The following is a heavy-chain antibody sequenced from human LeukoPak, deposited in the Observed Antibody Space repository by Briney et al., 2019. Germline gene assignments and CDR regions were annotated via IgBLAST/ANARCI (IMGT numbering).Heavy chain of an antibody. D-gene: IGHD4-11*01. CDR3: ARDAIVRVYSNSDY. J-gene: IGHJ4*02. V-gene: IGHV1-2*02. CDR1: GYTFTVYY. CDR2: INPNSGGT. Sequence: VASVTVSFKASGYTFTVYYIHWVRQAPGQGLERLGWINPNSGGTNYAQKFQGRVTMTRDTSISTAYMELSRLTSDDTAVYYCARDAIVRVYSNSDYWGQGTLVTVSS.